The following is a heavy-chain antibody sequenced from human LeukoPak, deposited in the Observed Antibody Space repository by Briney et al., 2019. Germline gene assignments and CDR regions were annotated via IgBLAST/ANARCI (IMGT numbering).Heavy chain of an antibody. V-gene: IGHV4-61*02. CDR2: IYTSGST. D-gene: IGHD5-12*01. Sequence: SETQSLTCTVSGGSISSGSYYWSWVRQPAGKGLEWIGRIYTSGSTNYNPSLKSRVTISIDTSKNHFSLNLSSVTAADTAVYYCARDDARGGSFLDYLRHFQHWGQGTLVSVSS. J-gene: IGHJ1*01. CDR3: ARDDARGGSFLDYLRHFQH. CDR1: GGSISSGSYY.